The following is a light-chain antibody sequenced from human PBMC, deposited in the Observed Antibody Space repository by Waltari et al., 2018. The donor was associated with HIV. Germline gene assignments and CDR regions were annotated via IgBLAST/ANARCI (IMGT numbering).Light chain of an antibody. CDR1: QSVLFSSNNKNY. CDR3: QQYYSSPLT. J-gene: IGKJ4*01. Sequence: DIVMTQYPDSLAVSLGERATIHCNSSQSVLFSSNNKNYFAWYQQKPGQPPKLLFSWASTREFGVPDRFSGSGSGTDFTLTIGSLQAEDVAVYFCQQYYSSPLTFGGGTKVEIK. V-gene: IGKV4-1*01. CDR2: WAS.